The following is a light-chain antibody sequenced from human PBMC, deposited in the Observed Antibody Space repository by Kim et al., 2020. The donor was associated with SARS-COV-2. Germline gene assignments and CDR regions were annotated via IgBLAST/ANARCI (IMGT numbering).Light chain of an antibody. V-gene: IGKV3-15*01. CDR1: QSVSSN. CDR3: QQYNNWPPRYT. Sequence: PGERATLSCRASQSVSSNLAWYQQKPGQAPRLLIYGASTRATGIPARFSGSGSGTEFTLTISSLQSEDFAVYYCQQYNNWPPRYTFGQGTKVEIK. CDR2: GAS. J-gene: IGKJ1*01.